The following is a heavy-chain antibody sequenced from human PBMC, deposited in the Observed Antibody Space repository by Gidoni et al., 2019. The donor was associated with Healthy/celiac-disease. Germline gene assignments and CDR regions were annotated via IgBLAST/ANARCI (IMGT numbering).Heavy chain of an antibody. CDR3: ASVVVTQTYDY. CDR2: INHSGST. Sequence: QVQLQQWGAGLLKPSETLSLTCAVYGGSFSGYYWSWIRQPPGKGLEWIGEINHSGSTNYNPSLKSRVTISVDTSKNQFSLKLSSVTAADTAVYYCASVVVTQTYDYWGQGTLVTVSS. CDR1: GGSFSGYY. D-gene: IGHD2-15*01. J-gene: IGHJ4*02. V-gene: IGHV4-34*01.